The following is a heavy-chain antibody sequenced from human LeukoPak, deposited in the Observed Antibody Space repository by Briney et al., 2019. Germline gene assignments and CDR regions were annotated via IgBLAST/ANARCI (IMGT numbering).Heavy chain of an antibody. J-gene: IGHJ4*02. CDR3: AVGAGSSLAHY. D-gene: IGHD1-26*01. V-gene: IGHV4-39*01. CDR2: IYYSGST. Sequence: SETLSLTCTVSGGSISSSSYYWGWIRQPPGKGLEWIGSIYYSGSTYYNPSLKSRVTISVDTSKNQFSLKLSSVTAADTAVYYCAVGAGSSLAHYWGQGTLVTVSS. CDR1: GGSISSSSYY.